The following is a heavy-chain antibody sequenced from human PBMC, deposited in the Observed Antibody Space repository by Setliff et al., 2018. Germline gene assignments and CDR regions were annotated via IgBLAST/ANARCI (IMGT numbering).Heavy chain of an antibody. CDR2: IQTSGTT. J-gene: IGHJ6*03. D-gene: IGHD2-8*01. Sequence: SETLSLTCAVYGGSFSGYYWSWIRQPAGKGLEWIGHIQTSGTTNYNPSLKSRVTISVDTSKNQFSLKLSAVTAADTAVYFCAREDGPNYYYYYMDIWGKGTTGTAS. CDR3: AREDGPNYYYYYMDI. CDR1: GGSFSGYY. V-gene: IGHV4-4*07.